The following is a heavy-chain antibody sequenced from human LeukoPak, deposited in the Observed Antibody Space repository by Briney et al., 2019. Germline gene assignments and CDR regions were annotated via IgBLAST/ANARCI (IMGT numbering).Heavy chain of an antibody. CDR3: ARDRRRDLLHAFDI. CDR1: GGTISRYY. J-gene: IGHJ3*02. V-gene: IGHV4-59*01. CDR2: IDYSGST. Sequence: SETLSLTCTVSGGTISRYYWSWIRQPPGKGLEWIAYIDYSGSTNYNPSLKSRLTISLDASKNQFSLELSSVTAADAAVYYCARDRRRDLLHAFDIWGQGTMVTVSS. D-gene: IGHD1-26*01.